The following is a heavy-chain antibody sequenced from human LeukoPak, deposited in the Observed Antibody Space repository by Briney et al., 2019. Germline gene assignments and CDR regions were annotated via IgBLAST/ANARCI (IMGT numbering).Heavy chain of an antibody. CDR3: ARGRAEVPAAELYYYYYMDV. CDR2: INTNTGNP. V-gene: IGHV7-4-1*02. CDR1: GYTFTSYA. D-gene: IGHD2-2*01. Sequence: ASVKVSCKASGYTFTSYAMNWVRQAPGQGLEWMGWINTNTGNPTYAQGFTGRFVFSLDTSVSTAYLQISSLKAEDTAVYYCARGRAEVPAAELYYYYYMDVWGKGTTVTVSS. J-gene: IGHJ6*03.